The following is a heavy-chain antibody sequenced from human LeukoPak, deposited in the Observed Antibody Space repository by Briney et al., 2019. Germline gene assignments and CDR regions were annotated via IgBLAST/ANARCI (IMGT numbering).Heavy chain of an antibody. CDR1: GFIFTNYA. Sequence: GGSLRLSCAVSGFIFTNYAMSWVRQAPGKGLEWVSVNIGSSGSTFYADSVKGRFTISRDKSKNTLYLQMNSLRAEDTAVYYCAKGGYDYVEMGYFDYWGQGTLVTVSS. D-gene: IGHD5-12*01. CDR2: NIGSSGST. CDR3: AKGGYDYVEMGYFDY. J-gene: IGHJ4*02. V-gene: IGHV3-23*01.